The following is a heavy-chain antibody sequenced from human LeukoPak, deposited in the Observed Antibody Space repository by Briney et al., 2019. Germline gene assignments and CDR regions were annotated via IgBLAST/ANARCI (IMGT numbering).Heavy chain of an antibody. V-gene: IGHV3-23*01. J-gene: IGHJ6*02. CDR3: AKWRVRGVIRRHYYYYGMDV. Sequence: GGSLRLSCAAYGFTFSSYAMSWVRQAPGKGLEWVSAISGSGGSTYYADSVKGRFTISRDNSKNTLYLQMNSLRAEDTAVYYCAKWRVRGVIRRHYYYYGMDVWGQGTTVTVSS. D-gene: IGHD3-10*01. CDR1: GFTFSSYA. CDR2: ISGSGGST.